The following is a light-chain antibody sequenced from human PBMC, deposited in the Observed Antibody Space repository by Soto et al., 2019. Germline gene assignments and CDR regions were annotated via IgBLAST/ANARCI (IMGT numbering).Light chain of an antibody. CDR2: HAS. CDR3: QQYNSYWT. V-gene: IGKV1-5*01. Sequence: DIQMTQCASILSASIGDTVTAAFRASQGISNWLAWYQQKPGKAPKLLIFHASSLESGVPSRFSGSGSGTEFTLTISSLQPDDFATYYCQQYNSYWTFGQGTNV. CDR1: QGISNW. J-gene: IGKJ1*01.